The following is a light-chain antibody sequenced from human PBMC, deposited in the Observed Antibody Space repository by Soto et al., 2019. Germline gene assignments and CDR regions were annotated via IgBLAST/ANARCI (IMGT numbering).Light chain of an antibody. Sequence: EIVLTQSPGTLSLSPGERATLSCRASQSVSSNYLAWYQQKPGQAPRVLIYNTYRRATGIPDRFRGSGSGTDFTLTISRLDPEDFAVYYCHQYHTSLRGTFGQGTKVDIK. V-gene: IGKV3-20*01. J-gene: IGKJ1*01. CDR3: HQYHTSLRGT. CDR1: QSVSSNY. CDR2: NTY.